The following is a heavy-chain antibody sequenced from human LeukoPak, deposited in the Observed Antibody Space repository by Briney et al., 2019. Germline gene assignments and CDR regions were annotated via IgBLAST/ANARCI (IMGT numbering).Heavy chain of an antibody. D-gene: IGHD3-10*01. CDR2: IYSGGST. V-gene: IGHV3-53*01. Sequence: GGSLRLSCAASGFTVSSNYMSWVRQAPGKGLEWVSVIYSGGSTYYADSMKGRFTISRDNSKDTLYLQMNSLRAEDTAVYYCARVFPMVRGVLDYWGQGTLVTVSS. CDR1: GFTVSSNY. J-gene: IGHJ4*02. CDR3: ARVFPMVRGVLDY.